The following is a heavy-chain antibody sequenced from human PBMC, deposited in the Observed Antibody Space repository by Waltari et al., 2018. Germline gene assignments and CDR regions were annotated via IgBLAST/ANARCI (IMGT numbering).Heavy chain of an antibody. CDR2: ITVSDDT. CDR3: AKPFYNWDDPLHS. V-gene: IGHV3-23*01. Sequence: EVQLLESGGGLVQPGGSLRLSCAASVIIFNTLAINWVRLAPGTGLDWVAAITVSDDTFYADSVMGRFTVSRDTSKNTVYLQMNGLRAEDTAIYYCAKPFYNWDDPLHSWGQGTLVAVSS. CDR1: VIIFNTLA. J-gene: IGHJ4*02. D-gene: IGHD1-20*01.